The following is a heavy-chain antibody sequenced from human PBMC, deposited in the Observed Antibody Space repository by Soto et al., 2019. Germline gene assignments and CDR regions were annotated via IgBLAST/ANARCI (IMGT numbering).Heavy chain of an antibody. CDR3: ARELDATMYFDY. CDR2: INPSRGNT. CDR1: GYTFTSYH. V-gene: IGHV1-46*01. D-gene: IGHD2-2*01. Sequence: VASVKVSCKASGYTFTSYHIHWVRQAPGQGLEWMGIINPSRGNTGYAQKFKGRVTVTRDTSTSTVYMDLSRLGSEDTAVYYCARELDATMYFDYWGQGTLVTVS. J-gene: IGHJ4*02.